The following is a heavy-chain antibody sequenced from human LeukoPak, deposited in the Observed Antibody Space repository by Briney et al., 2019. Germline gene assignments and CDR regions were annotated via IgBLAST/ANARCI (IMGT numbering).Heavy chain of an antibody. V-gene: IGHV3-7*04. J-gene: IGHJ4*02. CDR2: IKQDGSER. CDR3: ARVYDVWSGYYRDY. D-gene: IGHD3-3*01. Sequence: GGSLRLSCAASGFTFSYYGMHWVRQAPGKGLEWVANIKQDGSERYYVDSVKGRFIVSRDNAKNSLYLEMNSLRAEDTAVYYCARVYDVWSGYYRDYWGQGTLVTISS. CDR1: GFTFSYYG.